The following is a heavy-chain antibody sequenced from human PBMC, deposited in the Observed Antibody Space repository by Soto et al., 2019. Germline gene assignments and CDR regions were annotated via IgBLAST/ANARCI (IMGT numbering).Heavy chain of an antibody. V-gene: IGHV1-46*01. CDR3: ARGLQVHQASWSIYYYHGLDV. D-gene: IGHD2-2*01. CDR2: ISPDGGST. Sequence: GASVKVSCKASGYDFTDHYIHWVRQAPGQGLEWMGIISPDGGSTRYSQKFQARITITRDTSTSTVYMELSSLRPEDTAVYYCARGLQVHQASWSIYYYHGLDVWGQGTTVTVSS. J-gene: IGHJ6*02. CDR1: GYDFTDHY.